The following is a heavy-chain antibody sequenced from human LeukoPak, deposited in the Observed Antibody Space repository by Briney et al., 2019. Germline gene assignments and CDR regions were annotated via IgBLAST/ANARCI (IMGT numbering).Heavy chain of an antibody. CDR2: ISGSGDTT. Sequence: GGSLRLSCAASGFTFSSYAMSWVRQAPGKGLEWVSSISGSGDTTYYADSVKGRFTISRDNSKNTLYLQMNSLRAEDTAVYYCAKARDSLGELSFHGGQGTLVIVSS. J-gene: IGHJ4*02. CDR1: GFTFSSYA. V-gene: IGHV3-23*01. D-gene: IGHD3-16*02. CDR3: AKARDSLGELSFH.